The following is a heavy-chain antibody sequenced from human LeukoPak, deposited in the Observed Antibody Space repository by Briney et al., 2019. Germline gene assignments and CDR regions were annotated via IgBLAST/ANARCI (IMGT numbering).Heavy chain of an antibody. D-gene: IGHD3-22*01. V-gene: IGHV1-69*04. Sequence: ASVKVSCKASVYTFTGYYMHWVRQAPGQGLEWMGRIIPILGIANYAQKFQGRVTITADKSTSTAYMELSSLRSEDTAVYYCARDQSSMIADYWGQGTLVTVSS. CDR3: ARDQSSMIADY. CDR1: VYTFTGYY. J-gene: IGHJ4*02. CDR2: IIPILGIA.